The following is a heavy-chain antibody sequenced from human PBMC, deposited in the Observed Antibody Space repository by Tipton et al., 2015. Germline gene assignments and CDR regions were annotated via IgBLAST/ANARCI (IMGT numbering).Heavy chain of an antibody. V-gene: IGHV3-23*01. CDR1: GFTFSSYA. D-gene: IGHD4-23*01. Sequence: SLRLSCAASGFTFSSYAMSWVRQAPGKGLEWVSGIGGSGGYTYYADSVKGRFTISRDNSKNTLYLQMNSLRAEDTAVYYCAKDFYGGNSGIQLDYWGQGTQVTVSS. J-gene: IGHJ4*02. CDR2: IGGSGGYT. CDR3: AKDFYGGNSGIQLDY.